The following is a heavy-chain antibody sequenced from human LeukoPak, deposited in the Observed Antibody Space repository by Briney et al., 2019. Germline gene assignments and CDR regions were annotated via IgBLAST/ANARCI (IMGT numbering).Heavy chain of an antibody. V-gene: IGHV3-48*02. J-gene: IGHJ3*02. D-gene: IGHD1-1*01. Sequence: PGGSLRLSCAASGFTLSDHYMDWVRQAPGKGLEWVSSISSSSSAIYYADSVKGRFTISRGNAKNSLYLQMNSLRDEDTAVYYCXXYWNDGVDAFDIWGQGTMVTVSS. CDR2: ISSSSSAI. CDR1: GFTLSDHY. CDR3: XXYWNDGVDAFDI.